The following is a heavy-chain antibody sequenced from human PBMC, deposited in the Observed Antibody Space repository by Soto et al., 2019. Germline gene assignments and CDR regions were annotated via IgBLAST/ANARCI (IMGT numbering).Heavy chain of an antibody. CDR2: IYYSGST. CDR1: GGSISSYC. V-gene: IGHV4-59*01. Sequence: SVTLCDTCTVAGGSISSYCWRWIRQPTGKGLEWIGYIYYSGSTNYNPSLKSRVTISVDTSKNQFSLKLSSVTAADTAVYYCARSPPTALRPSYYYYYYMDVWGKRTTVTVAS. J-gene: IGHJ6*03. D-gene: IGHD5-18*01. CDR3: ARSPPTALRPSYYYYYYMDV.